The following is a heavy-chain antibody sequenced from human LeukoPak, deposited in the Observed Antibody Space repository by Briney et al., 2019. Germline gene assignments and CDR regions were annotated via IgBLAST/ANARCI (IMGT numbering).Heavy chain of an antibody. CDR3: GKTTTGYSSGRYPGWPVDY. J-gene: IGHJ4*02. CDR2: IFGNGGSA. CDR1: GFPFNSYA. V-gene: IGHV3-23*01. D-gene: IGHD6-19*01. Sequence: GGSLRLSCAASGFPFNSYAMSWVRQAPGKGLEWVSGIFGNGGSAHYGDSVKGRFTISRDNSKNTVYLQMDSLRVEDTAVYYCGKTTTGYSSGRYPGWPVDYWGQGTLVTVSS.